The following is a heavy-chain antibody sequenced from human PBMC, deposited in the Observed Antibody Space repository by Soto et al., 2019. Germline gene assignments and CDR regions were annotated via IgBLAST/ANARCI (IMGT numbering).Heavy chain of an antibody. J-gene: IGHJ6*02. CDR1: GFTFSSYG. Sequence: GGSLRLSCAASGFTFSSYGMHWVRQAPGKGLEWVAVISYDGSNKYYADSVKGRFTISRDNSKNTLYLQMNSLRAEDTAVYYCSGYCSGGSCYQRRYYGMDVWGQGTTVTVSS. CDR3: SGYCSGGSCYQRRYYGMDV. CDR2: ISYDGSNK. D-gene: IGHD2-15*01. V-gene: IGHV3-30*03.